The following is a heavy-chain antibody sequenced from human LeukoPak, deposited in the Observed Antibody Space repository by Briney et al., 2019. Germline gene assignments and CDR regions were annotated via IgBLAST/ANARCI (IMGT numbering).Heavy chain of an antibody. V-gene: IGHV1-18*01. Sequence: ASVKVSCKASGYTFTSYGISWVRQAPGQGLEWMGWISAYNGNTNYAQKLQGRVTITRDTSASTAYMELSSLRSEDTAVYYCATVYGGNSGGGYWGQGTLVTVSS. CDR2: ISAYNGNT. D-gene: IGHD4-23*01. CDR1: GYTFTSYG. CDR3: ATVYGGNSGGGY. J-gene: IGHJ4*02.